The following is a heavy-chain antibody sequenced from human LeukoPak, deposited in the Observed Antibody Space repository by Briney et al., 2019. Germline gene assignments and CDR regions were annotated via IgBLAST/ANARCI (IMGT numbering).Heavy chain of an antibody. V-gene: IGHV3-21*01. J-gene: IGHJ6*02. CDR3: ARENYGFDYYYGMDV. D-gene: IGHD3-3*01. CDR1: GFTFSSYS. CDR2: ISSSSSYI. Sequence: GGSLRLSCAASGFTFSSYSMNWVRQAPGKWLEWVSSISSSSSYIYYADSVKGRFTISRDNAKNSLYLQMNSLRAEDTAVYYCARENYGFDYYYGMDVWGQGTTVTVSS.